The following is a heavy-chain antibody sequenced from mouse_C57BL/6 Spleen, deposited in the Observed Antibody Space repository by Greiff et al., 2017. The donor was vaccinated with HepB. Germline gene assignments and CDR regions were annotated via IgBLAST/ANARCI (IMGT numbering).Heavy chain of an antibody. CDR2: SRNKANDYTT. CDR3: ARDKTTVVAPSY. Sequence: EVQRVESGGGLVQSGRSLRLSCATSGFTFSDFYMEWVRQAPGKGLEWIAASRNKANDYTTEYSASVKGRFIVSRDTSQSILYLQMNALRAEDTAIYYCARDKTTVVAPSYGGQGTLVTVSA. D-gene: IGHD1-1*01. CDR1: GFTFSDFY. J-gene: IGHJ3*01. V-gene: IGHV7-1*01.